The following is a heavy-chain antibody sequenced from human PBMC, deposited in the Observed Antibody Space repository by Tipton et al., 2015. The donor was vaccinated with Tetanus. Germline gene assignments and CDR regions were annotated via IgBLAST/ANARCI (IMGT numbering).Heavy chain of an antibody. CDR3: ARHIYSGSYYGD. D-gene: IGHD1-26*01. V-gene: IGHV4-4*02. Sequence: TLSLTCAVSGGSISSSNWWSWVRQPPGKGLEWIGEIYHSGSTYYNPSLKSRVTISVDTTKNQFSLKLSSVTAADTAVYYCARHIYSGSYYGDWGQGTLVTVSS. J-gene: IGHJ4*02. CDR1: GGSISSSNW. CDR2: IYHSGST.